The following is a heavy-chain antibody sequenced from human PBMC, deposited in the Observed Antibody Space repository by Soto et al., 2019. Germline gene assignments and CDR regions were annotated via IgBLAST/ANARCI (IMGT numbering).Heavy chain of an antibody. CDR3: VKNSGWFNT. D-gene: IGHD3-10*01. J-gene: IGHJ5*02. V-gene: IGHV3-23*01. CDR1: GFTFSSYS. Sequence: PGGSLRLSCAASGFTFSSYSMNWVRQAPGEGLEWVSTIDGSGGITYYADSVKGRFTISRDNSRNTVYLQMNSLRGDDTALYYCVKNSGWFNTWGQGALVTVSS. CDR2: IDGSGGIT.